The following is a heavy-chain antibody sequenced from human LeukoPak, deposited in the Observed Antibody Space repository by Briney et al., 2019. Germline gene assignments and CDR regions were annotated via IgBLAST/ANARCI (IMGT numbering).Heavy chain of an antibody. D-gene: IGHD2/OR15-2a*01. Sequence: PGRSLRLSCAASGFTFDDYAMHWVRQAPGKGLEWVSGISWNSGSIGYADSVKGRFTISRDNAKNSLYLQMNSLRAEDTALYYCAKDSTRGTTSTSDYWGQGTQVTVSS. CDR1: GFTFDDYA. J-gene: IGHJ4*02. V-gene: IGHV3-9*01. CDR2: ISWNSGSI. CDR3: AKDSTRGTTSTSDY.